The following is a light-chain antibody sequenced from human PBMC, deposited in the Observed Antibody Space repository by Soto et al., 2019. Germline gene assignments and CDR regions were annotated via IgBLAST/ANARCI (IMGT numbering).Light chain of an antibody. CDR2: GAS. J-gene: IGKJ3*01. V-gene: IGKV3-15*01. CDR3: QQYNNWLGFT. Sequence: EIVMTQSPATLSVSPGERATLSCRASQSVSSNLAWYQQKPGQAPRLLIYGASTRATGIPARFSGSGSGTEFTLTISSLQSEDLAVYYCQQYNNWLGFTFGPGTKVDIK. CDR1: QSVSSN.